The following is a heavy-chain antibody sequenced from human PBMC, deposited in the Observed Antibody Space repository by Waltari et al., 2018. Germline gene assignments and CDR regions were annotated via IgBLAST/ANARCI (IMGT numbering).Heavy chain of an antibody. CDR3: ARDLIGELLYYDFDY. J-gene: IGHJ4*02. D-gene: IGHD3-10*01. Sequence: QVQLVESGGGVVQPGRSLRLSCAASGFTFSSYGMHWVRQAPGKGVEVVAVIWYDGSKKYYADSVKGRFTIARDNSKNTLYLQMNSLRAEDTAVYYWARDLIGELLYYDFDYWGQGTLVTVSS. CDR1: GFTFSSYG. CDR2: IWYDGSKK. V-gene: IGHV3-33*01.